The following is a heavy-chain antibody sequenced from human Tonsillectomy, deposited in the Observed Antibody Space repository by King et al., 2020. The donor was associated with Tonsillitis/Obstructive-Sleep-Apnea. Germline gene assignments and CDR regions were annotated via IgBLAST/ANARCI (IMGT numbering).Heavy chain of an antibody. D-gene: IGHD5-18*01. Sequence: VQLVESGAEVKKPGASVKVSCKASGYTFTSHGISWVRQAPGQGLEWMGWISVYNGYTNYAQKLQGRVTMTTDTSTSTAYMELRSLRSDDTAVYYCARVTSAHSNFDAFDMWGQGTTVPVSS. CDR3: ARVTSAHSNFDAFDM. V-gene: IGHV1-18*01. CDR1: GYTFTSHG. J-gene: IGHJ3*02. CDR2: ISVYNGYT.